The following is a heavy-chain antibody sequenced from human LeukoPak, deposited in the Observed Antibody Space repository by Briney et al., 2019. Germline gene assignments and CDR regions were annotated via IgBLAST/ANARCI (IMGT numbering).Heavy chain of an antibody. CDR2: IYPGDSDA. Sequence: GESLKISCKGSGYSFANYWIGWVRQMPGKGLEWMVFIYPGDSDARYSPSFQGQVTLSADKSINTAYLQWSSLRASDTDMYYCATKLHGDYFDYWGQGSLVTVSS. CDR3: ATKLHGDYFDY. CDR1: GYSFANYW. J-gene: IGHJ4*02. V-gene: IGHV5-51*01. D-gene: IGHD4-17*01.